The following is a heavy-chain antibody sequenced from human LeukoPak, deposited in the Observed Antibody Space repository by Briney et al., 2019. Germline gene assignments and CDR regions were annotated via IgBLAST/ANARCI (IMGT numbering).Heavy chain of an antibody. D-gene: IGHD6-13*01. CDR3: AKSGSIWYYFDY. V-gene: IGHV3-30-3*02. Sequence: GRSLRLSCAASGFTFSNYAMHWVRQAPGKGLEWVAVMSYDGSNKYYADSVKGRFTISRDNSKNTLYLQMNSLRAEDTAVYYCAKSGSIWYYFDYWGQGTLVTVSS. J-gene: IGHJ4*02. CDR2: MSYDGSNK. CDR1: GFTFSNYA.